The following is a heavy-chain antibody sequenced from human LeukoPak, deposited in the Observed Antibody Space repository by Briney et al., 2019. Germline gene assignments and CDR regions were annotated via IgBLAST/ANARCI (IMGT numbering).Heavy chain of an antibody. CDR1: GFTFSSYW. J-gene: IGHJ5*01. V-gene: IGHV3-7*03. CDR2: IKQDGSEK. CDR3: AKDRPNFHENSGHYYRRDGDS. D-gene: IGHD3-22*01. Sequence: GGSLRLSCAASGFTFSSYWMSWVRQAPGKGLEWVANIKQDGSEKYYVDSVKGRFTISGDNSKNVLYLRMNSLTAEDTAIYYCAKDRPNFHENSGHYYRRDGDSWGQGTLVTVSS.